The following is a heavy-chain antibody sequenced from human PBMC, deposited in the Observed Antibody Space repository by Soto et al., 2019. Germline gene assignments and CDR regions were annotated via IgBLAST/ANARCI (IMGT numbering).Heavy chain of an antibody. CDR3: ARVAGAYYYYGMDV. Sequence: SETMSLTCTASGGTISSYYLSWIRQPPGKGLEWIGYIYYSGSTNYNPSLKSRVTISVDTSKNQFSLKLSSVTAADTAVYYCARVAGAYYYYGMDVWGQGTTVTVS. V-gene: IGHV4-59*01. CDR1: GGTISSYY. J-gene: IGHJ6*02. D-gene: IGHD6-19*01. CDR2: IYYSGST.